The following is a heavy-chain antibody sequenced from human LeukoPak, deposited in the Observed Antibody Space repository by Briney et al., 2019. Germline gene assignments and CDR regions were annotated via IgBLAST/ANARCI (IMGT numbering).Heavy chain of an antibody. Sequence: GGSLRLSCAASGFTVSSNYMSWVRQAPGKGLEWVSVIYSGGSTYYADSVKGRFTISRDNSKNTLYLQMNSLRAEDTAVYYCARTPARGLVPYDYWGQGTLVTVSS. V-gene: IGHV3-53*01. CDR3: ARTPARGLVPYDY. D-gene: IGHD6-19*01. J-gene: IGHJ4*02. CDR1: GFTVSSNY. CDR2: IYSGGST.